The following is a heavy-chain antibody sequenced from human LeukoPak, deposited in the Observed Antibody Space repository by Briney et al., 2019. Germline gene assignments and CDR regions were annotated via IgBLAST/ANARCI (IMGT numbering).Heavy chain of an antibody. CDR3: AAFSKGF. CDR1: GIAFSDFW. J-gene: IGHJ4*02. Sequence: GGSLRLSCAASGIAFSDFWMTWVRQAPGKGLEWVGSIKSKAGGGKTDYAAPVKGRFSISRDVSKNTVYLQRDSLEAEDTAVYYCAAFSKGFWGQGTLVTVSS. CDR2: IKSKAGGGKT. V-gene: IGHV3-15*01.